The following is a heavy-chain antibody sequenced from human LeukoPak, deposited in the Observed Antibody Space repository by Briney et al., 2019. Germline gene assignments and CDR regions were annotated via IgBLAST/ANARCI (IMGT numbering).Heavy chain of an antibody. D-gene: IGHD3-22*01. V-gene: IGHV3-23*01. CDR3: ARTLSLAYYDSSGYDY. CDR2: ISGSGGST. CDR1: GFTFSSYA. Sequence: GGSLRLSCAASGFTFSSYAMSWVRQAPGKGLEWVSAISGSGGSTYYADSVKGRFTISRDNSKNTLYLQMGSLRAEDMAVYYCARTLSLAYYDSSGYDYWGQGTLVTVSS. J-gene: IGHJ4*02.